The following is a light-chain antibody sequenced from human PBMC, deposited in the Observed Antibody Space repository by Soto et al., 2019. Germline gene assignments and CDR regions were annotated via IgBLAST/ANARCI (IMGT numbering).Light chain of an antibody. V-gene: IGKV1-9*01. Sequence: IQLTQSPSSLSASVGDRVTITCRASQGIYNYLAWYQQKPGKPPKLLIYAASTLQSGVPLRFSGSEYGTDFTLSISSLQPEDFATYYRQQLNSYPRTFGQGTKVEIK. CDR3: QQLNSYPRT. J-gene: IGKJ1*01. CDR1: QGIYNY. CDR2: AAS.